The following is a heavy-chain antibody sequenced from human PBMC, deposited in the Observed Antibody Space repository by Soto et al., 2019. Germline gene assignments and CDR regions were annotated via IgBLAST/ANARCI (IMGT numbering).Heavy chain of an antibody. J-gene: IGHJ6*02. Sequence: XSVKVSCKASGYTVSCYSIPLVRQAPGQGLEWMGRISGYNGNTNYARTLRGRLTLTTDTSTSTAYMELRSLTSDDTAVYYCARDVFCGGAPACPDMDVWGQGTTVTVSS. CDR1: GYTVSCYS. V-gene: IGHV1-18*04. CDR2: ISGYNGNT. D-gene: IGHD2-21*01. CDR3: ARDVFCGGAPACPDMDV.